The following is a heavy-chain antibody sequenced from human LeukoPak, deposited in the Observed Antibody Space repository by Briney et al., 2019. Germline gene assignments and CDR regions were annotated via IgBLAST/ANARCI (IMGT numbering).Heavy chain of an antibody. CDR3: ARDSGYDSLDY. V-gene: IGHV3-30-3*01. J-gene: IGHJ4*02. CDR1: GFTFSSYA. D-gene: IGHD5-12*01. Sequence: GGSLRLSCAVSGFTFSSYAVHWVRQAPGKGLEWVAVISYDGSKKYYADSVKGRFTISRDNAKNSLYLQMNSLRAEDTAVYYCARDSGYDSLDYWGQGTLVTVSS. CDR2: ISYDGSKK.